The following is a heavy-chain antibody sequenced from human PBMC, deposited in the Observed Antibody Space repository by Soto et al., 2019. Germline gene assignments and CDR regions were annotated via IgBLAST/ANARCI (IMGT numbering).Heavy chain of an antibody. Sequence: GSLRLSCATSGITFSNAWMSWVRQAPGKGLEWVGRIKSKTVGGTIDYAAPVKGRFTISRDDSKNTVYLQMNSLKTEDTAVYYCTTGSSGYWGQGTLVTVSS. CDR1: GITFSNAW. D-gene: IGHD7-27*01. V-gene: IGHV3-15*01. CDR3: TTGSSGY. J-gene: IGHJ4*02. CDR2: IKSKTVGGTI.